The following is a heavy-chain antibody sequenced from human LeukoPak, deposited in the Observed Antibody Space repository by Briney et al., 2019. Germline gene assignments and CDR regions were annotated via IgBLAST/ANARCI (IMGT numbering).Heavy chain of an antibody. J-gene: IGHJ6*04. Sequence: NPGGSLRLSCAASGFTFSDYYMSWIRQAPGKGLEWVSYISSSGSTIYYADSVKGRFTISRDNSKNTLYLQMNSLRAEDTAVYYCATDYGSGSYHYYYYGMDVWGKGTTVTVSS. D-gene: IGHD3-10*01. V-gene: IGHV3-11*01. CDR3: ATDYGSGSYHYYYYGMDV. CDR1: GFTFSDYY. CDR2: ISSSGSTI.